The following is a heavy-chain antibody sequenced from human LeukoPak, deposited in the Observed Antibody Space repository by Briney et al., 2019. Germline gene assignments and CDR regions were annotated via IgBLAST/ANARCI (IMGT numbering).Heavy chain of an antibody. V-gene: IGHV3-48*04. Sequence: PGGSLRLSCAASGFTFSDYNMNWVRQAPGKGLEWVSYISSSSSTIYYADSMKGRFSISRDNTKNSMYLQMNSLRAEDTAVYYCAKGGSNNWSFDNWGQGTLVTVSS. D-gene: IGHD1-1*01. J-gene: IGHJ4*02. CDR1: GFTFSDYN. CDR3: AKGGSNNWSFDN. CDR2: ISSSSSTI.